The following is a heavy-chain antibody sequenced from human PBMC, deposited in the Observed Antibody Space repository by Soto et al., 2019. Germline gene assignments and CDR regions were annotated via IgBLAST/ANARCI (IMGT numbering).Heavy chain of an antibody. CDR3: SYCVPGIAVAGTGYFQH. V-gene: IGHV3-23*01. D-gene: IGHD6-19*01. CDR2: ISGSGDST. Sequence: GGSLRLSCAASGFSFSSYAMSWVRQAPGKGLEWVSGISGSGDSTYYADSVKGRFTISRDNSKNTLYLQMNSLRAEDTAVYYFSYCVPGIAVAGTGYFQHWGQGTLVTVSS. CDR1: GFSFSSYA. J-gene: IGHJ1*01.